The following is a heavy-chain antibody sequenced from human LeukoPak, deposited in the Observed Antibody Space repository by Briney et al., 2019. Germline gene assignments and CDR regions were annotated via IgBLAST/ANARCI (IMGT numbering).Heavy chain of an antibody. Sequence: SVKVSCKASGGTFSSYAISWVRQAPGQGLEWMGGIIPIFGTANYAQKFQGRVTITADESTSTAYTELSSLRSEDTAVYYCAREPRTTVVTPSDAFDIWGQGTMVTVSS. CDR3: AREPRTTVVTPSDAFDI. D-gene: IGHD4-23*01. J-gene: IGHJ3*02. V-gene: IGHV1-69*13. CDR2: IIPIFGTA. CDR1: GGTFSSYA.